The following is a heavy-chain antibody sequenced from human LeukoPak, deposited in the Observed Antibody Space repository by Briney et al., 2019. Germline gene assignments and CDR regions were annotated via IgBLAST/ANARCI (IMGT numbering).Heavy chain of an antibody. J-gene: IGHJ4*02. D-gene: IGHD6-6*01. V-gene: IGHV1-46*01. CDR3: ARDSSSSSLDY. Sequence: GASVKVSCKASGYTFTNYFMHWVRQAPGQGLEWMGIINPSGGSTTYAQRFQGRVTMTRDTSTSTVYMELSSLRSEDTAVFYCARDSSSSSLDYWGQGTPVTVSS. CDR2: INPSGGST. CDR1: GYTFTNYF.